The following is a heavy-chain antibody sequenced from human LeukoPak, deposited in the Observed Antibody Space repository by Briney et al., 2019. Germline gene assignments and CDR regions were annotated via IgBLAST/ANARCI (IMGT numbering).Heavy chain of an antibody. CDR1: GFTFSSFS. CDR3: ARLDYDFWSGFPDY. CDR2: ISSSSSDV. D-gene: IGHD3-3*01. V-gene: IGHV3-48*01. Sequence: GSLRLSCVASGFTFSSFSMSWVRQAPGKGLEWVSYISSSSSDVYYADSVKGRFTISRDNAKNSLYLQMNSLRAEDTAVYYCARLDYDFWSGFPDYWGQGSLVTVSS. J-gene: IGHJ4*02.